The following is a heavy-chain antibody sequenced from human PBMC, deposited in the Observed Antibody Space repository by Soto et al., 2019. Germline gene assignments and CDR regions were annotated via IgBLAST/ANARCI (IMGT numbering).Heavy chain of an antibody. V-gene: IGHV1-58*01. Sequence: SVKLSCKASGFTFTSSAVQWVRQARGQRLEWIGWIVVGSGNTNYAQKFQERVTITRDMSTSTAYMELSSLRSEDTAVYYCAAETAGDSSSVYYYYYGMDVWGQGTTVTVSS. CDR1: GFTFTSSA. CDR2: IVVGSGNT. CDR3: AAETAGDSSSVYYYYYGMDV. J-gene: IGHJ6*02. D-gene: IGHD6-6*01.